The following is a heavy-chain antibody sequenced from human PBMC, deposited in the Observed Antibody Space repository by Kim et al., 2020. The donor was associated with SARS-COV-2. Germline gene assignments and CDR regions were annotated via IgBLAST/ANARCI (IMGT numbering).Heavy chain of an antibody. CDR1: GFTFSNYW. V-gene: IGHV3-7*03. Sequence: GGSLRLSCAASGFTFSNYWMTWVRQAPGKGLEWVASIQQLGSGEYYVDSVKGRFTISRDNAKNSLYLQMNSLRVEDTAVYYCARGLITMVRGVLRTKDFYYGMDVWGQGTTVTVS. J-gene: IGHJ6*02. D-gene: IGHD3-10*01. CDR2: IQQLGSGE. CDR3: ARGLITMVRGVLRTKDFYYGMDV.